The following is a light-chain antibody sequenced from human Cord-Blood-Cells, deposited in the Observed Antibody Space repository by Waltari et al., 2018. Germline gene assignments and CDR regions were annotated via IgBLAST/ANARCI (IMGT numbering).Light chain of an antibody. J-gene: IGLJ2*01. CDR1: SSDVGSYNL. Sequence: LTQPASVSGSHGQSITISCTGTSSDVGSYNLFHWYQQHPGKAPKLMIYEVSKRPSGVSNRFSGSKSGNTASLTISGLQAEDEADYYCCSYAGSSTSVVFGGGTKLTVL. CDR2: EVS. CDR3: CSYAGSSTSVV. V-gene: IGLV2-23*02.